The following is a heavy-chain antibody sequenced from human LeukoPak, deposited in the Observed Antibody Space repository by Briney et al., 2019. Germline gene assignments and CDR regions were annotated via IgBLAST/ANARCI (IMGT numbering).Heavy chain of an antibody. CDR3: ARHLDCSRTSCSNYYYYYGMDV. CDR2: INHSGST. V-gene: IGHV4-34*01. Sequence: SETLSLTCAVYGGSFSGYYWSWIRQPPGKGLEWIGEINHSGSTNYNPSLKSRVTISVDTSKNQFSLKLSSVTAADTAVYYCARHLDCSRTSCSNYYYYYGMDVWGQGTPVTVSS. J-gene: IGHJ6*02. D-gene: IGHD2-2*01. CDR1: GGSFSGYY.